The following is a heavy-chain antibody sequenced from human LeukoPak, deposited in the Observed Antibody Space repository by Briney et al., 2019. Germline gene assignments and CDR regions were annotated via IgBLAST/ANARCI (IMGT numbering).Heavy chain of an antibody. D-gene: IGHD3-10*01. CDR1: GGSISSSSYY. J-gene: IGHJ4*02. V-gene: IGHV4-39*01. CDR3: ARGPVTYYYGSGSYYVPYYFDY. Sequence: PSETLSLTCTVSGGSISSSSYYWGWIRQPPGKGLEWIGSIYYSGSTYYNPSLKSRVTISVDTSKNQFSLKLSSVTAADTAVYYCARGPVTYYYGSGSYYVPYYFDYWGQGTLVTVSS. CDR2: IYYSGST.